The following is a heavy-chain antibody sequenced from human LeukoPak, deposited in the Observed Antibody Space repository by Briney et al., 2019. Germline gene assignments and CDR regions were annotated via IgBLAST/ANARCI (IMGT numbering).Heavy chain of an antibody. D-gene: IGHD6-19*01. J-gene: IGHJ3*02. CDR2: ISYDGSNK. CDR3: AKDRDSSPLGAFDI. V-gene: IGHV3-30*18. Sequence: GGSLRLSCAASGFTLSSYGMHWVRQAPGKGLEWVAVISYDGSNKYYADSVKGRFTISRDNSKNTLYLQMNSLRAEDTAVYYCAKDRDSSPLGAFDIWGQGTMVTVSS. CDR1: GFTLSSYG.